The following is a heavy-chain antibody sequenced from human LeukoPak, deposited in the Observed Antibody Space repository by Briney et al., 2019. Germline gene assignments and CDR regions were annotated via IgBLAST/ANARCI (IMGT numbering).Heavy chain of an antibody. V-gene: IGHV3-21*04. CDR3: AKDGPAAIYKGIPGWFDP. D-gene: IGHD2-2*01. Sequence: PGGSLRLSCAASGFTFNRYSMNWVRQAPGKGLEWVSSISSSSSYIYYANSVKGRFTISRDNSKNTLYLQMNSLRAEDTAVYYCAKDGPAAIYKGIPGWFDPWGQGTLVTVSS. CDR2: ISSSSSYI. J-gene: IGHJ5*02. CDR1: GFTFNRYS.